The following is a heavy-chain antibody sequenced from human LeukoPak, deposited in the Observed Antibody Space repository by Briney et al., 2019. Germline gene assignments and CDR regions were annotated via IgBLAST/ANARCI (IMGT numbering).Heavy chain of an antibody. J-gene: IGHJ4*02. CDR2: VSTSGGST. V-gene: IGHV3-23*01. Sequence: PGGSLRLSCAASGFTFSTYAMSWVHQAPGKGLEWVSTVSTSGGSTYYADSVKGRFTISRDNSKNTQYLQMNSLRAEDTAIYYCLGYCSGGRCYSGGHWGQGTLVTVSS. CDR1: GFTFSTYA. D-gene: IGHD2-15*01. CDR3: LGYCSGGRCYSGGH.